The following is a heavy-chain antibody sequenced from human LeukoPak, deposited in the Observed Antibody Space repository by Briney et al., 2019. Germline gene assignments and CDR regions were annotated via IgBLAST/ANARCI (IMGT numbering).Heavy chain of an antibody. D-gene: IGHD6-13*01. CDR1: GGTFSSYA. CDR3: ARGPSSWYPNWFDP. J-gene: IGHJ5*02. CDR2: IIPILGIA. Sequence: SAKVSCKASGGTFSSYAISWVRQAPGQGLEWMGRIIPILGIANYAQKFQGRVTITADKSTSTAYMELSNLRSEDTAVYYCARGPSSWYPNWFDPWGQGTLVTASS. V-gene: IGHV1-69*04.